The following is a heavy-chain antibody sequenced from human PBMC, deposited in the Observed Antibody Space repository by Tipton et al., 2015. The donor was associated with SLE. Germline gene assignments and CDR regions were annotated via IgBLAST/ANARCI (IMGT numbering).Heavy chain of an antibody. J-gene: IGHJ4*02. D-gene: IGHD1-26*01. CDR2: ISYSGST. Sequence: TLSLTCTVSGGSISSYYWSWIRQPPGEGLELIGYISYSGSTNYSPSLKSRVTISVDTSENQFSLRLTSVTAADTAVYFCARGVGARDYFDYWGQGTLVTVSS. CDR3: ARGVGARDYFDY. V-gene: IGHV4-59*12. CDR1: GGSISSYY.